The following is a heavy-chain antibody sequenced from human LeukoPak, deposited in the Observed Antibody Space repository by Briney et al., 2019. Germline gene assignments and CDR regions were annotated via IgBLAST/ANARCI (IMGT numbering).Heavy chain of an antibody. CDR2: ISGSGGST. Sequence: GGSLRLSCAASGFTVSNNYMSWVRQAPGKGLEWVSAISGSGGSTYYADSVKGRFTISRDNSKNTLYLQMNSLRAEDTAVYYCAKEPDLAYCGGDCPFAWYFDLWGRGTLVTVSS. D-gene: IGHD2-21*02. J-gene: IGHJ2*01. CDR1: GFTVSNNY. CDR3: AKEPDLAYCGGDCPFAWYFDL. V-gene: IGHV3-23*01.